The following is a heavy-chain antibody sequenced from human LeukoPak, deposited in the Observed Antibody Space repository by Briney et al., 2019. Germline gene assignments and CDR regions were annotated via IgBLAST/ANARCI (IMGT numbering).Heavy chain of an antibody. V-gene: IGHV3-23*01. Sequence: GGTLRLSCAASGFTFSSFGMSRVRQAPGKGLEWVSAISSTGGTAYYADSVKGRFTISRDNSKNTLYLQMNSLRAEDTAVYYCARELGAGLNWFDPWGQGTLVTVSS. CDR3: ARELGAGLNWFDP. J-gene: IGHJ5*02. D-gene: IGHD1-26*01. CDR2: ISSTGGTA. CDR1: GFTFSSFG.